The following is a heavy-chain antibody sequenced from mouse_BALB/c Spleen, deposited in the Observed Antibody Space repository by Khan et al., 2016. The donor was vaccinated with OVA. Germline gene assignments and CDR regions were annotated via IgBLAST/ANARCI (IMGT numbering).Heavy chain of an antibody. Sequence: VQLKESGPELMKPGASVKISCKASGYSFTSYYIHWVMESHGKSLEWIGYIDPFTGDTTYNQKFKGKATLTVYKSSSTAYILLSNLTSEDAAVYYCTRHGYVAWFTYWGQGTLVTVSA. D-gene: IGHD2-2*01. CDR1: GYSFTSYY. CDR3: TRHGYVAWFTY. V-gene: IGHV1S135*01. CDR2: IDPFTGDT. J-gene: IGHJ3*01.